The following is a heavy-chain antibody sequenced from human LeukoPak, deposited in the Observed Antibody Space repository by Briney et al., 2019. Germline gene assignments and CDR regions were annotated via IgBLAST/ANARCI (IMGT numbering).Heavy chain of an antibody. CDR1: GFTLSSYW. Sequence: GGSLRLSCAASGFTLSSYWMSWVGQAPAKGLEWVANIKYDGSEKDYVDSVKGRFTISRDNAKNSLYLQMNSLRAEDTAVYYCARDIAPAGLFFDYWGQGTLVTVSS. D-gene: IGHD6-13*01. V-gene: IGHV3-7*01. CDR2: IKYDGSEK. J-gene: IGHJ4*02. CDR3: ARDIAPAGLFFDY.